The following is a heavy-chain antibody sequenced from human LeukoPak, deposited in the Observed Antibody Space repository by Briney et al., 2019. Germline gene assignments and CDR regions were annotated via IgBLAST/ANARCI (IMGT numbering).Heavy chain of an antibody. CDR2: FDPEDGET. Sequence: GASVKVSCKVSGYTLTELSMHWVRQAPGKGLEWMGGFDPEDGETIYAQKFQGRVTMTEDTSTDTAYMELSSLRSEDTAVYYCARDTYYYDSSGYMDYWGQGTLVAVSS. D-gene: IGHD3-22*01. V-gene: IGHV1-24*01. J-gene: IGHJ4*02. CDR3: ARDTYYYDSSGYMDY. CDR1: GYTLTELS.